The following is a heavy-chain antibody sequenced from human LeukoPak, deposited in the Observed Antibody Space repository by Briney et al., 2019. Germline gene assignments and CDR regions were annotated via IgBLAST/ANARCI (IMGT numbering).Heavy chain of an antibody. CDR1: GFTFSSYS. V-gene: IGHV3-21*01. Sequence: GGSLRLSCAASGFTFSSYSMNWVRQAPGKGLEWVSSISSSSSYIYYADSVKGRFTISRDNAKNSLYLQMNSPRAEDTAVYYCARDLTVTTRDDYWGQGTLVTVSS. CDR2: ISSSSSYI. J-gene: IGHJ4*02. CDR3: ARDLTVTTRDDY. D-gene: IGHD4-17*01.